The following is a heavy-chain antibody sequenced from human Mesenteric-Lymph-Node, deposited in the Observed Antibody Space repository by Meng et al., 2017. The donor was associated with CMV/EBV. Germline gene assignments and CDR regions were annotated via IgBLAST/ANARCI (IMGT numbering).Heavy chain of an antibody. CDR2: INPNSGGT. CDR1: GYTFTSYG. J-gene: IGHJ4*02. Sequence: ASVKVSCKASGYTFTSYGISWVRQAPGQGLEWMGWINPNSGGTNYAQKFQGRVTMTRDTSISTAYMELSRLRSDDTAVYYCARDYLEYWGQGTLVTVSS. V-gene: IGHV1-2*02. CDR3: ARDYLEY.